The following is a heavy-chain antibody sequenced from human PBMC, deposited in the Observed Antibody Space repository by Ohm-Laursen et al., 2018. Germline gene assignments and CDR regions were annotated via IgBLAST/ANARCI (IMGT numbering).Heavy chain of an antibody. V-gene: IGHV3-23*01. CDR2: ISPIGAT. Sequence: GSLRLSCTASGFTFTTYGMAWVRQAPGKGLEWVSAISPIGATCYADSVKGRFTISRDNSKNTLNLQMDRLRAADTAVYYCARRYGSGSNYAFEIWGQGTMVTVSS. CDR3: ARRYGSGSNYAFEI. J-gene: IGHJ3*02. CDR1: GFTFTTYG. D-gene: IGHD3-10*01.